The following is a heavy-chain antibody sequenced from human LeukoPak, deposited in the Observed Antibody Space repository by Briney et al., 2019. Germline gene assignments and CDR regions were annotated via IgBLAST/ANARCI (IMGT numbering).Heavy chain of an antibody. CDR3: ANDYGAYFDS. CDR2: ISHDGSDE. J-gene: IGHJ4*02. D-gene: IGHD4-17*01. CDR1: GFTFINYG. Sequence: GGSLRLSCAASGFTFINYGMHWVRQAPGKGLEWVAVISHDGSDECYADSVQGRFTISRDNSKSTLYLQMNSLRLEDTAVYYCANDYGAYFDSWGQGTLVTVSS. V-gene: IGHV3-30*18.